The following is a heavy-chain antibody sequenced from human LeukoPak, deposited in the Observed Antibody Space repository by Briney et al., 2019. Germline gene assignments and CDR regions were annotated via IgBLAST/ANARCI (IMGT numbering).Heavy chain of an antibody. J-gene: IGHJ4*02. Sequence: PGGSLRLSCAASGFTFSSYWMHWVRQAPGKGLVWVSRINDDGSSTTYADSVKGRFTISRDNAKNTLYLQMNSLRAEDTAVYYCAREVRDYRGNPFDYGGQGTLVTVSS. CDR1: GFTFSSYW. CDR3: AREVRDYRGNPFDY. V-gene: IGHV3-74*01. CDR2: INDDGSST. D-gene: IGHD4-23*01.